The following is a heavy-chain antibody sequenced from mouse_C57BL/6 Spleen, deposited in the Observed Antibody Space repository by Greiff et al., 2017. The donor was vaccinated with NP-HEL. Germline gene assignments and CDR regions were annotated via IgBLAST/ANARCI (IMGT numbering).Heavy chain of an antibody. CDR2: IWRGGST. CDR1: GFSLTSYG. CDR3: AKNSLITTGLDWYFDV. V-gene: IGHV2-5*01. Sequence: VQLQQSGPGLVQPSQSLSISCTVSGFSLTSYGVHWVRQSPGKGLEWLGVIWRGGSTDYNAAFMSRLSITKDNSKSQVFFKMNSLQADDTAIYYCAKNSLITTGLDWYFDVWGTGTTVTVSS. J-gene: IGHJ1*03. D-gene: IGHD1-2*01.